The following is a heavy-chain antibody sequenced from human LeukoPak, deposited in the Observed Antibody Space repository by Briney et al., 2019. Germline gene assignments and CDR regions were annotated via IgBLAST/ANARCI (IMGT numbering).Heavy chain of an antibody. J-gene: IGHJ4*02. CDR1: GFTFTSSA. V-gene: IGHV1-58*01. CDR2: IVVGSGNT. CDR3: ARDLAGSYGVPNDY. D-gene: IGHD3-10*01. Sequence: SVKVSCKASGFTFTSSAVQWVRQARGQRLEWIGWIVVGSGNTNYAQKFRERVTITRDTSTSTVYMELSSLRSEDTAVHYCARDLAGSYGVPNDYWGQGTLVTVSS.